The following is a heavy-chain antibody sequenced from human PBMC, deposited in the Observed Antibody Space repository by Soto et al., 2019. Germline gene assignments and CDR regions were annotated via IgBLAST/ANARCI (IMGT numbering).Heavy chain of an antibody. D-gene: IGHD6-13*01. J-gene: IGHJ4*02. CDR1: GFTFSSYA. CDR2: ISGSGGST. Sequence: PGGSLRLSCAASGFTFSSYAMSWVRQAPGKGLEWVSAISGSGGSTYYADSVKGRFTISRDNSKNTLYLQMNSLRAEDTAVYYCAKVPYSSSWYTCYFDYWGQGTPVTVSS. V-gene: IGHV3-23*01. CDR3: AKVPYSSSWYTCYFDY.